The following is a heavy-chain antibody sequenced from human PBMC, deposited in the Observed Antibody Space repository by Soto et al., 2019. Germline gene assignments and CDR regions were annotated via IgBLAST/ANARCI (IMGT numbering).Heavy chain of an antibody. V-gene: IGHV1-3*01. D-gene: IGHD3-10*01. CDR3: ARDMGFGLSDY. J-gene: IGHJ4*02. CDR1: GYTFTSYA. CDR2: INAGNGNR. Sequence: QVQLVQSGAEVKKPGASVKVSCKASGYTFTSYAMHWVRQAPGQRLEWVGWINAGNGNRKYSQKFQGRVTITRDTSASTAYMELSSLRSEDTAVYYCARDMGFGLSDYWGQGTLVTVSS.